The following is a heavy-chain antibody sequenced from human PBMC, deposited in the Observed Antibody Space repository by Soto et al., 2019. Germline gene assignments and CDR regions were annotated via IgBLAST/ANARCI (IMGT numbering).Heavy chain of an antibody. J-gene: IGHJ6*02. CDR1: GFTFSSYS. Sequence: PGGSLRLSCAASGFTFSSYSMNWVRQAPGKGLEWVSSISSSSSYIYYADSVKGRFTISRDNAKNSLYLQMNSLRAEDTAVYYCARPSNYDFWSGLVPYYYYYGMDVWGQGTTVTVS. CDR3: ARPSNYDFWSGLVPYYYYYGMDV. D-gene: IGHD3-3*01. V-gene: IGHV3-21*01. CDR2: ISSSSSYI.